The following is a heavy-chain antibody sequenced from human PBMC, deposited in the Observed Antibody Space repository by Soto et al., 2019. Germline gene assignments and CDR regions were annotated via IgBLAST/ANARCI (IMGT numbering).Heavy chain of an antibody. Sequence: QVQLVQSGDEVKKPGASVKVSCKASGYTFTNSDINWVRQAPGQGLEWMGWMNPDSGHAAYAQKFQGRVTLTTSTSTSTVYMEMRSLGSEDTAVYYCARRPHCSGGICYYGLDNWGQGTLVTVSS. J-gene: IGHJ4*02. D-gene: IGHD2-15*01. V-gene: IGHV1-8*01. CDR1: GYTFTNSD. CDR2: MNPDSGHA. CDR3: ARRPHCSGGICYYGLDN.